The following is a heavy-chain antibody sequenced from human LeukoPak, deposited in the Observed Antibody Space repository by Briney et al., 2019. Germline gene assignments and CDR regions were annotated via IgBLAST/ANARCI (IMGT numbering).Heavy chain of an antibody. Sequence: GSLRLSRAASGFTPTSYRMSCVRHAPRKRLERGSNIKQDGREKNYVDSVKGRFTISRDNAKNSLYLQMNSQRAEDTAVYYCARDLGSSSWYSGYWGQGALVTVSS. D-gene: IGHD6-13*01. V-gene: IGHV3-7*01. CDR1: GFTPTSYR. CDR3: ARDLGSSSWYSGY. J-gene: IGHJ4*02. CDR2: IKQDGREK.